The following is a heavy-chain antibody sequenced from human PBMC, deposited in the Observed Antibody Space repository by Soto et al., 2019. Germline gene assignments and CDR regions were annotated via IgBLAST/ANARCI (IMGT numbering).Heavy chain of an antibody. CDR2: IWYDGSNK. CDR3: ARDWTIYSSIYYYGMDV. D-gene: IGHD5-18*01. Sequence: LRLSCAASGFTFSSYGMHGVRQAPGKGLEWVAVIWYDGSNKYYADSVKGRFTISRDNSKNTLYLQMNSLRAEDTAVYYCARDWTIYSSIYYYGMDVWGQGTTVTVSS. CDR1: GFTFSSYG. V-gene: IGHV3-33*01. J-gene: IGHJ6*02.